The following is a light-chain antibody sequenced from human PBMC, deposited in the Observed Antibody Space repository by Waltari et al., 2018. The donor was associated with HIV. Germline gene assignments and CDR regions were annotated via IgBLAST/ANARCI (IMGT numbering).Light chain of an antibody. Sequence: QTVVTQESSLTVSPGGTVTLTCGLSFGTVSSSCYPNWIQHKPGLTPTALVYGVSTRHRWAHARYLVSIDGHKSTLTLTAVHSEDEAIYYCLLYVSGSYLFGRGTFVTVL. J-gene: IGLJ6*01. V-gene: IGLV7-43*01. CDR2: GVS. CDR3: LLYVSGSYL. CDR1: FGTVSSSCY.